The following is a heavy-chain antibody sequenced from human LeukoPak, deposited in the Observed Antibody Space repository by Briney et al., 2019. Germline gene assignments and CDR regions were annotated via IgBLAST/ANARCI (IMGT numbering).Heavy chain of an antibody. J-gene: IGHJ4*01. Sequence: GGSLRLSCAASGFTVSSNCMSWVRQAPGKGLEWVSVIYSGGSTYHADSVKGRFTISRDSSKNTLYLQMNSLRAEDTAVYYCARADSGGYFYFDYWGHGTLVTVSS. CDR2: IYSGGST. D-gene: IGHD3-22*01. CDR1: GFTVSSNC. V-gene: IGHV3-66*01. CDR3: ARADSGGYFYFDY.